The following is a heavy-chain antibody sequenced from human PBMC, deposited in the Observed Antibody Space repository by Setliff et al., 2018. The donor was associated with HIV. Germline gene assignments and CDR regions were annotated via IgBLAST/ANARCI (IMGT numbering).Heavy chain of an antibody. CDR3: ARARGRYCSGGSCFRAEYFQH. D-gene: IGHD2-15*01. V-gene: IGHV1-2*02. Sequence: GASVKVSCKSSGYTFTDYFIHWVRQAPGQGLEWMGWINPNSGGTNYAQKFQGRVTMTRDTSISTAYMELSRLRSDDTAVYYCARARGRYCSGGSCFRAEYFQHWGQGTLVTVSS. J-gene: IGHJ1*01. CDR1: GYTFTDYF. CDR2: INPNSGGT.